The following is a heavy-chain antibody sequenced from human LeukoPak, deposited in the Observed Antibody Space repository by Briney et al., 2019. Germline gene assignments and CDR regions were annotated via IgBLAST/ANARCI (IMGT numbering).Heavy chain of an antibody. Sequence: GGSLRLSCAASGFTFSSYCMHWVRQAPGKGLEWVALISFDGGKKYYADSVKGRFTISRDNSKNTFYLQMNSLIPDDTAVYYCAKGRQHRLTFDALDIWGEGTMVTVS. D-gene: IGHD2-21*01. CDR1: GFTFSSYC. V-gene: IGHV3-30*18. J-gene: IGHJ3*02. CDR3: AKGRQHRLTFDALDI. CDR2: ISFDGGKK.